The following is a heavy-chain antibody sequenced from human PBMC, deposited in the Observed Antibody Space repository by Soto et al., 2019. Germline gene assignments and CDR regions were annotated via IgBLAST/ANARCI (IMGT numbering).Heavy chain of an antibody. V-gene: IGHV3-23*01. J-gene: IGHJ5*02. CDR1: GFTFSSYA. Sequence: GGSLRLSCAASGFTFSSYAMSWVRQAPGKGLEWVSAISGSGGSTYYADSVKGRFTISRGNSKNTLYLQMNSLRAEDTAVYYCAKDSYPIAYGDYPLGWFDPWGQGTLVTVSS. CDR2: ISGSGGST. CDR3: AKDSYPIAYGDYPLGWFDP. D-gene: IGHD4-17*01.